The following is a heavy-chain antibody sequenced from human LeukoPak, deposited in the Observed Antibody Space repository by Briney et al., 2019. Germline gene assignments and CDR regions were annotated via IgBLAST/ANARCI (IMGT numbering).Heavy chain of an antibody. J-gene: IGHJ6*02. D-gene: IGHD6-13*01. CDR2: ISGDGGST. CDR1: GFTFDDYA. V-gene: IGHV3-43*02. Sequence: PGGSLRLSYAASGFTFDDYAMHWVRQAPGKGLEWVSLISGDGGSTYYAGSVKGRFTISRDNSKNSLYLQMNSLRTEDTALYYCAKDAAAGFYGMDVWGQGTTVTVSS. CDR3: AKDAAAGFYGMDV.